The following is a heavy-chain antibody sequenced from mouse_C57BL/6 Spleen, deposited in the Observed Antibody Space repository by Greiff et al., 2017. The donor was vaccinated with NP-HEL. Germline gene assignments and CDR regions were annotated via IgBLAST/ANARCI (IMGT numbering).Heavy chain of an antibody. J-gene: IGHJ1*03. CDR1: GFTFSSYG. CDR3: ARDGYGGYFDV. CDR2: ISSGGSYT. D-gene: IGHD2-2*01. V-gene: IGHV5-6*01. Sequence: EVKLMESGGDLVKPGGSLKLSCAASGFTFSSYGMSWVRQTPDKRLEWVATISSGGSYTYYPDSVKGRFTISRDNAKNTLYLQMSSLKSEDTAMYYCARDGYGGYFDVWGTGTTVTVSS.